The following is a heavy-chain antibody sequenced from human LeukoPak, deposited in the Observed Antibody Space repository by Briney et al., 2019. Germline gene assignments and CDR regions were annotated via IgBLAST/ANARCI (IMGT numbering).Heavy chain of an antibody. CDR3: ARSTSGTFDY. J-gene: IGHJ4*02. Sequence: GGSLRLSCAASGFIVSSNYMSWVRQAPGKGLEWVSIIYSDGSTYYADPVKGRFTISRDNDKRLLYLQMDSLRAGDTAIYYCARSTSGTFDYWGQGMLVTVSS. CDR2: IYSDGST. V-gene: IGHV3-53*01. CDR1: GFIVSSNY. D-gene: IGHD6-13*01.